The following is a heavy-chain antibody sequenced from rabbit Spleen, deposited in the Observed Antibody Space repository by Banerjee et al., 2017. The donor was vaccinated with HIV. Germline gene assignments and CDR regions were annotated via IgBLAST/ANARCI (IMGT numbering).Heavy chain of an antibody. CDR1: EVSFSLSSY. J-gene: IGHJ4*01. Sequence: QSLEESGGDLVKPGASLTLTCTASEVSFSLSSYMCWVRQAPGKGLEWIGCIDDGSSGFTYYATWAKGRFTCSKTSSTTVTLQMTRLTAADTATYFCARDLPDVIGWNFGWWGPGTSSPS. V-gene: IGHV1S40*01. CDR2: IDDGSSGFT. D-gene: IGHD1-1*01. CDR3: ARDLPDVIGWNFGW.